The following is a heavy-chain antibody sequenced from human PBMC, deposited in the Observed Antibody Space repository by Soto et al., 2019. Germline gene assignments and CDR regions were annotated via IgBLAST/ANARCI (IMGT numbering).Heavy chain of an antibody. V-gene: IGHV3-53*01. CDR2: IYSGGIT. CDR3: ARDHGYSYGYYFDY. Sequence: GVSLRLSCASSGFTVSSNYMSWFRQSPGKGLEWVSVIYSGGITYYADSVKGRFTISRDDSKNTLYLQMNSLRAEDTAVYYCARDHGYSYGYYFDYWGQGNLVTGSS. J-gene: IGHJ4*02. CDR1: GFTVSSNY. D-gene: IGHD5-18*01.